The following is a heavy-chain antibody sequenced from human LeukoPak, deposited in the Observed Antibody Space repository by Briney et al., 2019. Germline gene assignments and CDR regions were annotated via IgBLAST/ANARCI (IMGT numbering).Heavy chain of an antibody. CDR1: GFTFSSYS. CDR2: ISSGSDHI. CDR3: ARNDYSTSSGYDS. D-gene: IGHD6-6*01. V-gene: IGHV3-21*01. J-gene: IGHJ4*02. Sequence: GGSLRPSCVASGFTFSSYSMNWVRQAPGKGLEWVSSISSGSDHIYYADSVRGRFTISRDNAKNSLYLQMDSLRAEDTAVFFCARNDYSTSSGYDSWGQGTLVTVSS.